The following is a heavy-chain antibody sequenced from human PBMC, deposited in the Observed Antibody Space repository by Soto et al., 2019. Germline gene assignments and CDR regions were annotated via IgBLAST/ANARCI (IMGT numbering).Heavy chain of an antibody. V-gene: IGHV1-2*02. Sequence: QVQLVQSGAEVKKPGASVKVSCKASGYTFTGYYMHWVRQAPGQGLEWMGGINPNSGGTNYAQKFQGRVTMTRHTSISTDCMELSRLRSDETAVYYCAREGPPSQCYTHWGQGTLVTVS. CDR2: INPNSGGT. D-gene: IGHD2-2*02. CDR1: GYTFTGYY. J-gene: IGHJ4*02. CDR3: AREGPPSQCYTH.